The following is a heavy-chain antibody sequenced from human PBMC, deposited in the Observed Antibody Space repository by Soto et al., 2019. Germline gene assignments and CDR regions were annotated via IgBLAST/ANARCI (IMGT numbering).Heavy chain of an antibody. D-gene: IGHD4-17*01. Sequence: EVQLVESGGGLVKPGGSLRLSCAASGFTFSSYSMNWVRQAPGKGLEGVSSISSSSSYIDYADSVKGRFTISRDNAKNSLYVQMNSLRAEDTAVYYCARSTVTTGLHYYYGMDVWGQGTTVTVSS. CDR1: GFTFSSYS. CDR3: ARSTVTTGLHYYYGMDV. V-gene: IGHV3-21*06. CDR2: ISSSSSYI. J-gene: IGHJ6*02.